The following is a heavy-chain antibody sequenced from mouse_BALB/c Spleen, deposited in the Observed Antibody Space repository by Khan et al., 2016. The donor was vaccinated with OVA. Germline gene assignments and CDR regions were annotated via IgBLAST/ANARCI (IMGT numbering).Heavy chain of an antibody. CDR2: IDPANGNT. J-gene: IGHJ3*01. CDR3: ARGVITTGFAY. CDR1: GFNIKDTY. Sequence: EVQLQQSGAELVKPGASVKLSCTASGFNIKDTYMHWVKQRPEQGLEWIGRIDPANGNTKYDPKFQGKATITAETSSNTTYLQLSSLTSEDTAVEYCARGVITTGFAYWCQGTLVTVSA. D-gene: IGHD2-4*01. V-gene: IGHV14-3*02.